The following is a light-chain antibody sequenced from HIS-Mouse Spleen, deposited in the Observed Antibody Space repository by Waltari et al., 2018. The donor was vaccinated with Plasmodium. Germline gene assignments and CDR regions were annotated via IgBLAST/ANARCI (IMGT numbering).Light chain of an antibody. Sequence: QSALTPPRSVSGSPGQSVTLPCTGTRRAVGGYNFVSWYHQHPGKAPKLMIYEVSKRPSGVPERFSGSKSGNTASLTISGLQAEDEADYYCCSYAGSYTLVFGGGTKLTVL. CDR3: CSYAGSYTLV. J-gene: IGLJ2*01. V-gene: IGLV2-11*01. CDR1: RRAVGGYNF. CDR2: EVS.